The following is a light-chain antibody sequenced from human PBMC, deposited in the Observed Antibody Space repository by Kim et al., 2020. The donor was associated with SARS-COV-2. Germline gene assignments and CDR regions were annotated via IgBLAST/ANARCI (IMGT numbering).Light chain of an antibody. J-gene: IGLJ1*01. CDR3: QSYDSTLGGPYV. CDR2: GNI. V-gene: IGLV1-40*01. CDR1: RSNNEAGNY. Sequence: TTSSQRGRSNNEAGNYVHWYQQLPETAPKHRIYGNINQPSGVPDRFSGSKSGTSASLAVTGLRAEDEAVYYCQSYDSTLGGPYVFGTGTKVTVL.